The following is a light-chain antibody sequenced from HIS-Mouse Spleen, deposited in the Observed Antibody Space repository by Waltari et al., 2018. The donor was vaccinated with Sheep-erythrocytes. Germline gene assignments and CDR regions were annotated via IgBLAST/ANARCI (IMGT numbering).Light chain of an antibody. J-gene: IGKJ3*01. Sequence: DIVMTQSPLSLPVTPGEPASISCRSSQSLLHSNGYNYFFWYLQKPGQSPQLLIYLGSNRASGVPDRFSGSGSGTDFTLKISRVEAEDVGVYYCMQALQTPIFTFGPGTKVDIK. CDR3: MQALQTPIFT. CDR1: QSLLHSNGYNY. V-gene: IGKV2-28*01. CDR2: LGS.